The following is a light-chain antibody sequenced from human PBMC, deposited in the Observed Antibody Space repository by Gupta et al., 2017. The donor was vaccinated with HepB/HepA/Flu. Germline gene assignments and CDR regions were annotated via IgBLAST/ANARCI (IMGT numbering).Light chain of an antibody. J-gene: IGLJ1*01. Sequence: QSVLTQPPSASGPPGQRVTISCSGSRSNIGSNTVDWYQQLPGTAPKLLMFRNDERPSGVPDRFSGSKSDTSASLAISGLQSEDEADYYCAAWDDSLKYVFGTGTKVTVL. V-gene: IGLV1-44*01. CDR2: RND. CDR3: AAWDDSLKYV. CDR1: RSNIGSNT.